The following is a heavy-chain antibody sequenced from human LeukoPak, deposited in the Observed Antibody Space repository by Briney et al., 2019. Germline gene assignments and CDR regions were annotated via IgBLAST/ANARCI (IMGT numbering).Heavy chain of an antibody. CDR3: ARTVAGGPFDY. CDR1: GGSFSGYY. V-gene: IGHV4-34*01. Sequence: PSETLSLTCAVYGGSFSGYYWSWIRQPPGKGLEWIGEINHSGSTNYNPSLKSRVTISVDTSKNQFSLKLSSVTAADTAVYYCARTVAGGPFDYWGQGTLVTVSS. CDR2: INHSGST. D-gene: IGHD6-19*01. J-gene: IGHJ4*02.